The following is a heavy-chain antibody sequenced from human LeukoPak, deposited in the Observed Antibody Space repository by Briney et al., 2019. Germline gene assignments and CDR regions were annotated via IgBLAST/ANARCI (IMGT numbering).Heavy chain of an antibody. V-gene: IGHV4-59*01. CDR3: ARDRGSSSGWEIDY. CDR1: GGSISSYY. J-gene: IGHJ4*02. CDR2: IYYSGST. D-gene: IGHD6-19*01. Sequence: SETLSLTCTVSGGSISSYYWSWIRQPPGKGLEWIGYIYYSGSTNYNPSLKSRVTISVDTSKNQFSLKLSSVTAADTAVYYCARDRGSSSGWEIDYWGQGTLVTVSS.